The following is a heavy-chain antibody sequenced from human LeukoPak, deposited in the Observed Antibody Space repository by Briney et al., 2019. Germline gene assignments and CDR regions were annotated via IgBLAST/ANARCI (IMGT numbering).Heavy chain of an antibody. Sequence: SETLSLTCTVSGGSISSYYWSWIRQPPGKGLEWIGYIYYSGSTNYNPSLRSRVSISVDTSKNQFSLKLSSVTAADTAVYYCARTIREMSTITYYYYYYMDVWGKGTTVTVS. V-gene: IGHV4-59*01. J-gene: IGHJ6*03. CDR2: IYYSGST. CDR1: GGSISSYY. CDR3: ARTIREMSTITYYYYYYMDV. D-gene: IGHD5-24*01.